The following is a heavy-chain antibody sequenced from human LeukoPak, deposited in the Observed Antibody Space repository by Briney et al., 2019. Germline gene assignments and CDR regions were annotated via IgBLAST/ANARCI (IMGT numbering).Heavy chain of an antibody. CDR2: ISSSSSYI. V-gene: IGHV3-21*01. J-gene: IGHJ4*02. CDR3: ARDRERTFDY. Sequence: PGGSLRLSCAASGFTFSSYMNWVRQAPGKGLEWVSSISSSSSYIYYADSVKGRFTISRDNAKNSLYLQMNSLRAEDTAVYYCARDRERTFDYWGQGTLVTVSS. D-gene: IGHD1-1*01. CDR1: GFTFSSY.